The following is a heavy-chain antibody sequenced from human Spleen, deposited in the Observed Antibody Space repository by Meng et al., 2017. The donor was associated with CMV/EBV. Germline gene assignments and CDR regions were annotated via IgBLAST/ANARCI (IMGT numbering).Heavy chain of an antibody. V-gene: IGHV1-2*02. CDR3: ARLQDIVVVPAAYSWFDP. CDR1: GYTFTGYY. J-gene: IGHJ5*02. Sequence: ASVKVSCKASGYTFTGYYIHWVRQAPGQGLEWMGWISPNTGGTNFAQKFQGRVTMTRDTSISTAYMELSRLRSDDTAVYYCARLQDIVVVPAAYSWFDPWGQGTLVTVSS. CDR2: ISPNTGGT. D-gene: IGHD2-2*01.